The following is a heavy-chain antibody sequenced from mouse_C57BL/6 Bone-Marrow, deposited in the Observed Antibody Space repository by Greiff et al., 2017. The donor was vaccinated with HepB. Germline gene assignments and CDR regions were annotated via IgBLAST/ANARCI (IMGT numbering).Heavy chain of an antibody. D-gene: IGHD2-10*01. Sequence: EVKLQESGGGLVKPGGSLKLSCAASGFTFSSYAMSWVRQTPEKRLEWVATISDGGSYTYYPDNVKGRFTISRDNAKNNLYLQMSHLKSEDTAMYYCARAYSPWHFDVWGTGTTVTVSS. J-gene: IGHJ1*03. CDR3: ARAYSPWHFDV. CDR2: ISDGGSYT. V-gene: IGHV5-4*03. CDR1: GFTFSSYA.